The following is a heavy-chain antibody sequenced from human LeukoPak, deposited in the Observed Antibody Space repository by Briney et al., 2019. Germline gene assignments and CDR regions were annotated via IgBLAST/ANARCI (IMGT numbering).Heavy chain of an antibody. J-gene: IGHJ4*02. CDR3: AKDVAPDSGWDLDY. Sequence: GGSLRLSCAASGFTFSTYSMTWGRQGPGKGLEWFSSIYNSGAKTFYADSVKGRFTISRDNSKNTLYLQMNSLRVEDTAVYYCAKDVAPDSGWDLDYWGQGTLVTVSS. CDR2: IYNSGAKT. V-gene: IGHV3-23*01. D-gene: IGHD6-19*01. CDR1: GFTFSTYS.